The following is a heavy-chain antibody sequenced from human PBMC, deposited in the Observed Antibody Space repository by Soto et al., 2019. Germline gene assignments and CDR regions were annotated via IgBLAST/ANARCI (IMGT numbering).Heavy chain of an antibody. CDR3: ARDSYYDSSGYHDYYYYYGMDV. V-gene: IGHV3-30-3*01. CDR2: ISYDGSNK. D-gene: IGHD3-22*01. J-gene: IGHJ6*02. Sequence: GGSLRLSCAASGFTFSSYAMHWVRQAPGKGLEWVAVISYDGSNKYYADSVKGRFTISRDNSKNTLYLQMNSLRAEDTAVYYCARDSYYDSSGYHDYYYYYGMDVWGQGTTVTVSS. CDR1: GFTFSSYA.